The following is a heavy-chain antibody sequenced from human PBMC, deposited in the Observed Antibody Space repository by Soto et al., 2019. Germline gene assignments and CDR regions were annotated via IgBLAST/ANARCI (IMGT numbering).Heavy chain of an antibody. CDR1: GFTFRSYG. CDR2: ISYPETNK. V-gene: IGHV3-30*18. CDR3: AKLPLDPYDRPGVGYYYYGMDV. J-gene: IGHJ6*02. D-gene: IGHD1-1*01. Sequence: QPGGSLRLSCAASGFTFRSYGMHWVRQAPGKGLEWVALISYPETNKEFADSVKGRFTISRDNSENTLYLQMNSLRAEDTAVYYCAKLPLDPYDRPGVGYYYYGMDVWGQGTTVTVSS.